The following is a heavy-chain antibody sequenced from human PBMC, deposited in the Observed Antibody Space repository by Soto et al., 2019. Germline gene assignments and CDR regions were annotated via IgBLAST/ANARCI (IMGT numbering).Heavy chain of an antibody. CDR1: GGTFSSYA. CDR3: ARNGVEYYYDSSGYYYYGMDV. V-gene: IGHV1-69*01. D-gene: IGHD3-22*01. Sequence: QVQLVQSGAEVKKPGSSVKVSCKASGGTFSSYAISWVRQAPGQGLQWMGGIIPIFGTANYAQKFQGRFTITADESTSTAYMELSSLRSEDTAVYYCARNGVEYYYDSSGYYYYGMDVWGQGTTVTVSS. CDR2: IIPIFGTA. J-gene: IGHJ6*02.